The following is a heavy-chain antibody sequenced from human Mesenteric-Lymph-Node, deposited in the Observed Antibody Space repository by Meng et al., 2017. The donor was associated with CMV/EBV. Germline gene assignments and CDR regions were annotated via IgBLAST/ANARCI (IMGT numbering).Heavy chain of an antibody. CDR1: GFSLSTSGVG. CDR2: IYWDDDK. Sequence: QITLKESGPTLVKPPQTLPLPCTFSGFSLSTSGVGVGWIRQPPGKALEWLALIYWDDDKRYSPSLKSRLTITKDTSKNQVVLTMTNMDPVDTATYYCAHSSGIAAAGPFYFDYWGQGTLVTVSS. CDR3: AHSSGIAAAGPFYFDY. D-gene: IGHD6-13*01. J-gene: IGHJ4*02. V-gene: IGHV2-5*02.